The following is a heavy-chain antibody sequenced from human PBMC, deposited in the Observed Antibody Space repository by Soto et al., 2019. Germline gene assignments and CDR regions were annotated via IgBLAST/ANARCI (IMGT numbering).Heavy chain of an antibody. D-gene: IGHD2-2*01. J-gene: IGHJ6*02. V-gene: IGHV5-51*01. CDR1: GYSFTSYW. CDR2: IYPYDSDT. CDR3: ARQRSSSSHGEQGIHYSYYGMDG. Sequence: GEPLKISCKGSGYSFTSYWIGWVRQMPGKGLEWMGVIYPYDSDTRYSPPFQGRVTISADKSTTTAYLQWSSLKASDTAMYYCARQRSSSSHGEQGIHYSYYGMDGSGQGTTLT.